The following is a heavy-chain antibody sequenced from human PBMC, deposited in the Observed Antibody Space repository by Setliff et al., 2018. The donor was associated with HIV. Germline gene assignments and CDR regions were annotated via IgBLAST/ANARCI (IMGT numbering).Heavy chain of an antibody. J-gene: IGHJ5*02. Sequence: LSLTCTVSGGSIKSSSYYWSWIRQPPGKGLEWIGYIYYSGSTNYNPSLKSRVIISVDTSKNQFSLKVRSVTAADTAMYYCARETRSFGGIDPWGQGTLVTVSS. CDR2: IYYSGST. CDR3: ARETRSFGGIDP. CDR1: GGSIKSSSYY. D-gene: IGHD2-15*01. V-gene: IGHV4-61*01.